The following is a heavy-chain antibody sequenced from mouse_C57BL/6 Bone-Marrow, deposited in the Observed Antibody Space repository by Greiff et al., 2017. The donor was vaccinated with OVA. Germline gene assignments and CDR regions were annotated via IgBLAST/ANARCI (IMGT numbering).Heavy chain of an antibody. J-gene: IGHJ4*01. CDR2: INPSSGYT. V-gene: IGHV1-7*01. Sequence: QVQLKQSGAELAKPGASVKLSCKASGYTFTSYWMHWVKQRPGQGLEWIGYINPSSGYTKYNQKFKDKATLTADKSYSTAYMQLSSLTYEDSAVYYCASPLLLRGEAMDYWGQGTSVTVSS. CDR3: ASPLLLRGEAMDY. CDR1: GYTFTSYW. D-gene: IGHD1-1*01.